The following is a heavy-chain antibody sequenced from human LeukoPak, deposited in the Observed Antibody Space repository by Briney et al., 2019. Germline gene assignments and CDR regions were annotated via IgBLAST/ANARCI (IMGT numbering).Heavy chain of an antibody. V-gene: IGHV4-59*01. CDR1: GGSISSFY. D-gene: IGHD2-8*01. CDR3: ARVVSNGDRAAFDI. J-gene: IGHJ3*02. Sequence: SETLSLTCTVSGGSISSFYWTWIRQPPGKGLEWIGYLYYSGSTNYNPSLKSRVTISIDTSKNQFSLKLSSVTAAGTAVYYCARVVSNGDRAAFDIWGQGTMVTVSS. CDR2: LYYSGST.